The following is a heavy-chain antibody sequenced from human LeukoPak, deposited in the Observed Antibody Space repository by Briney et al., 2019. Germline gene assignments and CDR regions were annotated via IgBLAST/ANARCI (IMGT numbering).Heavy chain of an antibody. Sequence: SETLSLTCTVSGGSISSYYWSWIRQPPGKGLEWIGYIYTSGSTNYNPSLKSRVTISVDTSKNQFSLKLSSVTAADTAVYYCARQLGYCSGGSCYGGGNWFDPWGPGTLVTVSS. J-gene: IGHJ5*02. CDR2: IYTSGST. CDR1: GGSISSYY. D-gene: IGHD2-15*01. CDR3: ARQLGYCSGGSCYGGGNWFDP. V-gene: IGHV4-4*09.